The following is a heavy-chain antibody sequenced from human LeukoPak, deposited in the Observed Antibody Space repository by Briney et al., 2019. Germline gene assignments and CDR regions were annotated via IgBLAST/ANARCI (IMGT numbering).Heavy chain of an antibody. CDR2: VYHNGDT. V-gene: IGHV4-4*08. CDR3: ARDLGLTISDNWFDP. J-gene: IGHJ5*02. CDR1: GASLGTYY. D-gene: IGHD3-3*01. Sequence: SETLSLTCTVSGASLGTYYWTWIRQTPGKGLEWIGYVYHNGDTRYSPSLKSRVTLSVDTSKNQFSLELSSVTAADTAVYYCARDLGLTISDNWFDPWGQGTLVTVSS.